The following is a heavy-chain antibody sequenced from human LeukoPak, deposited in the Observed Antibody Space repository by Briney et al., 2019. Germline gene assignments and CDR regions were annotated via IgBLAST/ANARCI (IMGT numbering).Heavy chain of an antibody. J-gene: IGHJ4*02. CDR1: GFTFSSYS. D-gene: IGHD5-12*01. CDR3: ARDGVSGYDY. Sequence: QPGGSLRLSCAASGFTFSSYSMNWVRQAPGKGLGWVSYISSSSSTIYYADSVKGRFTISRDNAKNSLYLQMNSLRAEDTAVYYCARDGVSGYDYWGQGTLVTVSS. CDR2: ISSSSSTI. V-gene: IGHV3-48*01.